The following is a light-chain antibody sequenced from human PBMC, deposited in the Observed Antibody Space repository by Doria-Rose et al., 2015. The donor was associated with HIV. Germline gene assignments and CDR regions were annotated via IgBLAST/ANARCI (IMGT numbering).Light chain of an antibody. CDR1: KSNIVAGFD. J-gene: IGLJ1*01. CDR2: GNT. CDR3: QSYDSRLSVYV. Sequence: QSVMTQPPSVARASRYRVATSCTGSKSNIVAGFDVNWYQQFTGTAPKLLIHGNTNRPSEVPDRFSGSKSGTSASLAISGLRAVDEADYYCQSYDSRLSVYVFGTGTKVTVL. V-gene: IGLV1-40*01.